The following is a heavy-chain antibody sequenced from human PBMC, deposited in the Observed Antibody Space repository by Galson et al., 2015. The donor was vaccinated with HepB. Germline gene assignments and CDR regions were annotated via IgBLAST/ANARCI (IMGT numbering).Heavy chain of an antibody. CDR1: GFRFNSYV. V-gene: IGHV3-30*03. D-gene: IGHD1-1*01. J-gene: IGHJ4*02. CDR3: ARGNSPCPGCLYRFDY. Sequence: SLRLSCAASGFRFNSYVMHWVRQAPGKGLEWVAVVSSDGSAQLYADSAKGRFTISRDNSKNTLYLQMDSLTVEDTAVYYCARGNSPCPGCLYRFDYWGQGTLVTVSS. CDR2: VSSDGSAQ.